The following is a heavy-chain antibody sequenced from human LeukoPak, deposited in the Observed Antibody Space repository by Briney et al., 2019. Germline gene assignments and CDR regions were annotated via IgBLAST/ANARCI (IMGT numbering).Heavy chain of an antibody. V-gene: IGHV3-48*03. Sequence: GGSLRLSCAASGFTFSSYEMNWVRQAPGKGLEWVSYISSSGSTIYYADSVKGRFTISRDNAKNALYLQMNSLRAEDTAVYYCAELGITIIGGVWGKGTTVTISS. D-gene: IGHD3-10*02. J-gene: IGHJ6*04. CDR3: AELGITIIGGV. CDR2: ISSSGSTI. CDR1: GFTFSSYE.